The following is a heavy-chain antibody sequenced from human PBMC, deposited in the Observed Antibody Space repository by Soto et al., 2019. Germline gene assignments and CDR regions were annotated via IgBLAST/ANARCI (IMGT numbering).Heavy chain of an antibody. V-gene: IGHV4-59*01. CDR1: GGSISSYY. Sequence: QVHLQESGPGLVKPSETLSVTCTVSGGSISSYYWCWIRQPPGQGLEWIGYIYYSGSTNYNPSRKNRVTIAVDTSNNQFSLKLSSVTAADTALYYCARKRRYSYGHFDYWGQGTLVTVSS. D-gene: IGHD5-18*01. CDR3: ARKRRYSYGHFDY. CDR2: IYYSGST. J-gene: IGHJ4*02.